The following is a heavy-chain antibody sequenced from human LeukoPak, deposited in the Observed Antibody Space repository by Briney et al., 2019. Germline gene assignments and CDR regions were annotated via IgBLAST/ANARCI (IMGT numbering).Heavy chain of an antibody. CDR2: INWNGGST. CDR1: GFIFDDYG. D-gene: IGHD3-3*01. Sequence: PGGSLRLSCAASGFIFDDYGMSWVRQAPGKGLEWVSGINWNGGSTGYADSVKGRFTISRDNAKNSLYLQMNSLRNEDMAFYFCAKGYTFHGVAHDSGYFDYWGQGTLVTVSS. J-gene: IGHJ4*02. CDR3: AKGYTFHGVAHDSGYFDY. V-gene: IGHV3-20*04.